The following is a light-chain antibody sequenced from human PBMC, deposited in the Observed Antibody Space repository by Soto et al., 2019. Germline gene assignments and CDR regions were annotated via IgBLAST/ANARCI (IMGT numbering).Light chain of an antibody. CDR2: GAS. V-gene: IGKV1-39*01. CDR1: QSISIY. J-gene: IGKJ5*01. Sequence: IQMTQSPSSLSASLGDRVTITCRASQSISIYLNWYQLKPGKAPNLLMYGASYLKSGVPTSFTGSGSGTDFTLTISSLQQEDFAIYYCQQTYTTHEITFGQGTRLEIK. CDR3: QQTYTTHEIT.